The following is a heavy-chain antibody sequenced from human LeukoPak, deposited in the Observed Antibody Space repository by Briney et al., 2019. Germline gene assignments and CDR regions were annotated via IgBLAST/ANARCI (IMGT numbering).Heavy chain of an antibody. CDR2: IIPIFGTA. J-gene: IGHJ4*02. V-gene: IGHV1-69*13. CDR3: AGGPLGDYVWGSHRYTVDY. Sequence: ASVKVSCKASGGTFSSYAISWVRQAPGQGLEWMGGIIPIFGTANYAQKFQGRVTITADESTSTAYMELSSLRSEDTAVYYCAGGPLGDYVWGSHRYTVDYWGQGTLVTVSS. CDR1: GGTFSSYA. D-gene: IGHD3-16*02.